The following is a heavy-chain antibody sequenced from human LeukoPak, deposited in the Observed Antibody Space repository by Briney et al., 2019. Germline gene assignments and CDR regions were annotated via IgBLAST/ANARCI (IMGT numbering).Heavy chain of an antibody. CDR2: IYHSGST. Sequence: SETLSLTCTVSGYSISSGYYWGWIRQPPGKGLEWIGSIYHSGSTYYNPSLKSRVTISVDRSKNQFSLKLSSVTAADTAVYYCARDRGYSNYWFDPWGQGTLVTVSS. CDR3: ARDRGYSNYWFDP. J-gene: IGHJ5*02. CDR1: GYSISSGYY. D-gene: IGHD4-11*01. V-gene: IGHV4-38-2*02.